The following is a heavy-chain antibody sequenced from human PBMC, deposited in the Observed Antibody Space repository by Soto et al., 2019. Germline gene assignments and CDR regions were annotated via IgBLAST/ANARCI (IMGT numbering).Heavy chain of an antibody. CDR2: TVVGSGNT. CDR3: AAKVQRRHRAFDI. D-gene: IGHD6-25*01. V-gene: IGHV1-58*02. J-gene: IGHJ3*02. Sequence: GASVKVSCRASGFTFTSSAMQWVRQARGQRLEWIGWTVVGSGNTNYAQKFQERVTITRDMSTSTAYMEPSSLRSEDTAVYYCAAKVQRRHRAFDIWGQGTMVTVSS. CDR1: GFTFTSSA.